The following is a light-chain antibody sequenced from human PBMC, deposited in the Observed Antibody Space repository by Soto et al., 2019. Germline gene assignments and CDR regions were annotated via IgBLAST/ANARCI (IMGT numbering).Light chain of an antibody. CDR2: DAF. V-gene: IGKV3-11*01. J-gene: IGKJ3*01. Sequence: EIVLTQSPATLSLSPGERATLSFRASQSVGNYLAWYQQKPGQAPRLLIYDAFKRASGIPARFSGSGSGTDFTHAIRSLEPEDFAFYYCQHRSNWRFTFGPGTKVDI. CDR3: QHRSNWRFT. CDR1: QSVGNY.